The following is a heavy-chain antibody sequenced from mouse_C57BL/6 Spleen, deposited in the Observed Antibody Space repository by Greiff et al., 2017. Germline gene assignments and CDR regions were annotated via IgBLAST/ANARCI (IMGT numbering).Heavy chain of an antibody. CDR1: GYTFTSYW. CDR2: IYPGSGST. V-gene: IGHV1-55*01. J-gene: IGHJ3*01. CDR3: ARSHYGSSYGFAY. D-gene: IGHD1-1*01. Sequence: QVQLKQSGAELVKPGASVKMSCKASGYTFTSYWITWVKQRPGQGLEWIGDIYPGSGSTNYNEKFKSKATLTVDTSSSTAYMQLSSLTSEDSAVYYCARSHYGSSYGFAYWGQGTLVTVSA.